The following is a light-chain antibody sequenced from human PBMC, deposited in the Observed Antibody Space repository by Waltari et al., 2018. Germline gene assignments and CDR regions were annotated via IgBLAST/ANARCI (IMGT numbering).Light chain of an antibody. V-gene: IGLV2-14*01. CDR3: SSYTSSISLA. Sequence: QSALTQPASVSGSPGQSITISCTGTSSDVGGYNYVSWYQQHPGRAPKLLIYEVSNRLSGVSNRFSGSKSGNTASLTISGLQAEDEADYYCSSYTSSISLAFGGGTKLTVL. CDR1: SSDVGGYNY. J-gene: IGLJ2*01. CDR2: EVS.